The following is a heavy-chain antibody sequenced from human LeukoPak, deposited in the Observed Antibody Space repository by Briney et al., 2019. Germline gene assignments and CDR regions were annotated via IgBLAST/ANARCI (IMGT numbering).Heavy chain of an antibody. CDR3: ATDLVGATRGAFDI. D-gene: IGHD1-26*01. Sequence: ASVKVSCKVSGYTLTELSMHWVRQAPGKGLEWMGGFDPEDGETIYARKLQGRVTMTEDTSTDTAYMELSSLRSEDTAVYYCATDLVGATRGAFDIWGQGTMVTVSS. CDR1: GYTLTELS. V-gene: IGHV1-24*01. J-gene: IGHJ3*02. CDR2: FDPEDGET.